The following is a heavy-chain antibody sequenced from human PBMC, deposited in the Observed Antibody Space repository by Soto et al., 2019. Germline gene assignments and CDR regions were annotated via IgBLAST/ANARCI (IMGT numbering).Heavy chain of an antibody. CDR1: GFSFRSFA. D-gene: IGHD2-15*01. CDR3: ARDRGYDAHDYYFNDLDV. Sequence: PGGSLRLSCAASGFSFRSFAMGWVRQAPGKGLEWVSSVTSSGFSTYYADSVRGRFTMSRDNSDNTLQLQMNSLRAEDTAVYYCARDRGYDAHDYYFNDLDVLGPGTTVTVSS. J-gene: IGHJ6*02. CDR2: VTSSGFST. V-gene: IGHV3-23*01.